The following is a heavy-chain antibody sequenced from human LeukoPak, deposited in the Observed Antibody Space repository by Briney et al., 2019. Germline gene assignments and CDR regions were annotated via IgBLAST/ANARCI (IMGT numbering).Heavy chain of an antibody. Sequence: GGSLRLSCAASGFTFSSYEMNWVRQAPGKGLEWVSYISGSGSTTYYADSVKGRFTISRDNAKNSLYLQMNSLRAEDTAVYYCARTHYYDSLDAFDIWGQGTMVTVSS. V-gene: IGHV3-48*03. CDR2: ISGSGSTT. CDR1: GFTFSSYE. D-gene: IGHD3-22*01. J-gene: IGHJ3*02. CDR3: ARTHYYDSLDAFDI.